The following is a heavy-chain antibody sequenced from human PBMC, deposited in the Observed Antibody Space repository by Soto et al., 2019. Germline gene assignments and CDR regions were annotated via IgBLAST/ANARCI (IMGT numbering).Heavy chain of an antibody. CDR2: IDWDDDK. CDR3: ARILPAYNDYPTVFDF. Sequence: SGPTLVNPTQTLTVTCTFSGFSLSTRGMYVSWIRQPPGKALEWLARIDWDDDKFYSTSLKTRLTISKDTSKKQVVLTMTNMDPADTATYYCARILPAYNDYPTVFDFWGQGIMVTVS. J-gene: IGHJ3*01. CDR1: GFSLSTRGMY. V-gene: IGHV2-70*17. D-gene: IGHD4-4*01.